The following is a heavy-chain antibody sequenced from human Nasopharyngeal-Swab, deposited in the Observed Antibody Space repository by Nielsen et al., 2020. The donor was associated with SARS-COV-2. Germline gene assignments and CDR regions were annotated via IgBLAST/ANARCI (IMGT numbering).Heavy chain of an antibody. CDR1: GYTLTELS. CDR3: ATTAAAAGTSWFDP. J-gene: IGHJ5*02. D-gene: IGHD6-13*01. Sequence: ASVKVSCKVSGYTLTELSMHWVRQAPGKGLEWMGGFDPEDGETIYAQKFQGRVTMTEDTSTDTAYMELSSLRSEDTAVYYCATTAAAAGTSWFDPWGQRTLVTVSS. V-gene: IGHV1-24*01. CDR2: FDPEDGET.